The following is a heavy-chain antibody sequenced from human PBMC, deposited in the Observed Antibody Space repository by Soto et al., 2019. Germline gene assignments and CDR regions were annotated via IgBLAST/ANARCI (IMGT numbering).Heavy chain of an antibody. D-gene: IGHD4-17*01. CDR1: GGTFSSYA. CDR3: ARETYGGYYYYGMDV. J-gene: IGHJ6*02. CDR2: IIPIFGTA. V-gene: IGHV1-69*13. Sequence: ASVKVSCKASGGTFSSYAISWVRQAPGQGLEWMGGIIPIFGTANYAQKFQGRVTITADESTSTAYMELSSLRSEDTAVYYCARETYGGYYYYGMDVWGQGTTVTVSS.